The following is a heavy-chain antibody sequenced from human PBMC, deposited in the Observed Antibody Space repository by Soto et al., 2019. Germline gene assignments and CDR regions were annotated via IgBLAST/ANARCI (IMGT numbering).Heavy chain of an antibody. Sequence: SETLSLTCSVSGDSINSDKYYWGWIRQPPGKGLEWIGSIYYRGNTYYDPSLQTRVAISLDKSKSQFSLKLNSVTAADSAVYFCARLEGLATISYYFDFWGQGALVTVSS. CDR3: ARLEGLATISYYFDF. V-gene: IGHV4-39*01. CDR1: GDSINSDKYY. CDR2: IYYRGNT. D-gene: IGHD3-9*01. J-gene: IGHJ4*02.